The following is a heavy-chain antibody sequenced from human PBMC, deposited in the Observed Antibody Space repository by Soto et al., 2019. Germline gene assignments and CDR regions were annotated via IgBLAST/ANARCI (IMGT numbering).Heavy chain of an antibody. CDR2: IYYSGST. J-gene: IGHJ4*02. V-gene: IGHV4-39*01. CDR3: ARQVGGGAPVDY. CDR1: GGSISSSSYY. Sequence: QLQLQESGPGLVKPSETLSLTCTVSGGSISSSSYYWGWIRQPPGKGLECIGSIYYSGSTYYNPSLTSRVTISVDTSKNQFSLKLSSVTAADTAVYYCARQVGGGAPVDYWGQGTLVTVSS. D-gene: IGHD1-26*01.